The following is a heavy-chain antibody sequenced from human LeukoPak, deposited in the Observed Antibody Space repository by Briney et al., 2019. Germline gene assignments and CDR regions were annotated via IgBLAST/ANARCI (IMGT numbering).Heavy chain of an antibody. CDR3: AKGEYCSSTSCSYYYYYYGMDV. CDR1: GFTFSSYG. V-gene: IGHV3-30*18. Sequence: GGSLRLSCAASGFTFSSYGMHWVRQAPGEGLEWVAVISYDGSNKYYADSVKGRFTISRDNSKNTLYLQMNSLRAEDTAVYYCAKGEYCSSTSCSYYYYYYGMDVWGKGTTVTVSS. J-gene: IGHJ6*04. CDR2: ISYDGSNK. D-gene: IGHD2-2*01.